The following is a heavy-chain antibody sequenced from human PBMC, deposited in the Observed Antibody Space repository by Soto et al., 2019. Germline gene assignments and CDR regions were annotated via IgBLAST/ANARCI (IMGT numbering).Heavy chain of an antibody. D-gene: IGHD1-26*01. CDR1: GDSVSSNSAA. Sequence: SQTLSLTCVISGDSVSSNSAAWNWIRQSPSRGLEWLGRTYYRSKWYNDYAVSVKSRITINPDTSKNQFSLKLSSVTAADTAVYYCARDWPSGVTRPGAFDIWGQGTMVTVSS. CDR3: ARDWPSGVTRPGAFDI. CDR2: TYYRSKWYN. V-gene: IGHV6-1*01. J-gene: IGHJ3*02.